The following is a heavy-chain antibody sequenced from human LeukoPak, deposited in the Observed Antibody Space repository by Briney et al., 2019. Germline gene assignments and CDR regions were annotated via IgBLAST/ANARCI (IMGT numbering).Heavy chain of an antibody. CDR3: ARDGGDDAFDI. V-gene: IGHV3-74*01. D-gene: IGHD3-10*01. CDR2: ITSDGSST. CDR1: GFTFSSYW. Sequence: GSLRLSCSASGFTFSSYWMHWVRQAPGKGLVWVSRITSDGSSTSYADSVKGRFTISRDNAKNTLYLQMNSLRAEDTAVYYCARDGGDDAFDIWGQGTMVTVSS. J-gene: IGHJ3*02.